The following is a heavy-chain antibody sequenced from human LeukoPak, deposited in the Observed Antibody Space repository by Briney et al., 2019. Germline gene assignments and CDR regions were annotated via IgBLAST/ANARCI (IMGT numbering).Heavy chain of an antibody. CDR3: ARAIRIAAAVHYYYYYMDV. J-gene: IGHJ6*03. V-gene: IGHV1-8*01. CDR2: MNPNSGNT. D-gene: IGHD6-13*01. CDR1: GYTYTRYD. Sequence: ASVKACCKASGYTYTRYDINRGRKETGQGLEWMGWMNPNSGNTGYAQKFQGRVTMTRNTSISTAYMELSSLRSEDTAVYYCARAIRIAAAVHYYYYYMDVWGKGTTVTVSS.